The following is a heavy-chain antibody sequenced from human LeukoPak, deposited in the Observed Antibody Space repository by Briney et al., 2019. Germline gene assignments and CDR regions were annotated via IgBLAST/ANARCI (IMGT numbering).Heavy chain of an antibody. V-gene: IGHV1-46*01. CDR3: ARVGPVVPAAIPHDAFDI. CDR1: GYTFTSYY. J-gene: IGHJ3*02. CDR2: INPSGGST. D-gene: IGHD2-2*02. Sequence: ASVKVSCKASGYTFTSYYMHWVRQAPGQGLEWMRIINPSGGSTSYAQKFQGRVTMTRDTSTSTVYMELSSLRSEDTAVYYCARVGPVVPAAIPHDAFDIWGQGTMVTVSS.